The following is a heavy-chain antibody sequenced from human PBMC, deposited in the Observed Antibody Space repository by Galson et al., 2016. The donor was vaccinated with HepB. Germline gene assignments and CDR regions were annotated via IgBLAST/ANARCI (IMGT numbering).Heavy chain of an antibody. Sequence: SLRLSCAASGFSFRSSWMSWVRQAPGKGLEWVAALQPDGSDGDYLNSVKGRFAISSDNAENSLYLEINSLTIEDTAVYYCATHNAWKLDSWGQGALVTVSS. D-gene: IGHD1-1*01. J-gene: IGHJ5*01. CDR1: GFSFRSSW. CDR2: LQPDGSDG. CDR3: ATHNAWKLDS. V-gene: IGHV3-7*01.